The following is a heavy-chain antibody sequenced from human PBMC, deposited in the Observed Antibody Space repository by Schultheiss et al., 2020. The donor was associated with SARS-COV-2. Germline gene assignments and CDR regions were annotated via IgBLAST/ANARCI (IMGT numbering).Heavy chain of an antibody. Sequence: GGSLRLSCAASGFTFSSYAMSWVRQAPGKGLEWVSAISGSGGSTYYADSVKGRFTISRDNSKNTLYLQMNSLRAEDTAVYYCARDRAIEYGMDVWGQGTTVTVSS. D-gene: IGHD2-2*02. J-gene: IGHJ6*02. CDR3: ARDRAIEYGMDV. CDR2: ISGSGGST. CDR1: GFTFSSYA. V-gene: IGHV3-23*01.